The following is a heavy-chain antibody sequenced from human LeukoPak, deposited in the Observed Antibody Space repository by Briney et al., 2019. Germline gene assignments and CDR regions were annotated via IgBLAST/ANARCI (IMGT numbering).Heavy chain of an antibody. J-gene: IGHJ4*02. CDR2: IIPIFGTA. D-gene: IGHD2-2*01. CDR1: GGTFSSYA. V-gene: IGHV1-69*05. Sequence: ASVKVSCKASGGTFSSYAISWVRQAPGQGLEWMGRIIPIFGTANYAQKLQGRVTITTDESTSTAYMELSSLRSEDTAVYYCARDKTSGEGVWDQGTLVTVSS. CDR3: ARDKTSGEGV.